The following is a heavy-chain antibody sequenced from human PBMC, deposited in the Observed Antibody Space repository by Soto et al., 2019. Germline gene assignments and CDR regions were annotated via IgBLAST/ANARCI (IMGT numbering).Heavy chain of an antibody. V-gene: IGHV4-34*01. J-gene: IGHJ4*02. Sequence: SETLSLPCAVYGGSFSGYYWSWIRQPPGKGLEWIGEINHSGSTNYNPSLKSRVTISVDTSKNQFSLKLSSVTAADTAVYYCASGRAVAGTIDYWGQGTLVTVSS. CDR3: ASGRAVAGTIDY. D-gene: IGHD6-19*01. CDR1: GGSFSGYY. CDR2: INHSGST.